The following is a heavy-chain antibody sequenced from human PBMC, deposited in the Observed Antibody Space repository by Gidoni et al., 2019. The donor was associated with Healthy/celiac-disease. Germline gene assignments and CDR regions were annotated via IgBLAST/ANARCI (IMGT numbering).Heavy chain of an antibody. CDR3: AREGLGYCSSTSCYADY. CDR2: IIPIFSTA. CDR1: GGTYSSYT. V-gene: IGHV1-69*01. Sequence: VQSGAEVTNPGSPVKLSCTASGGTYSSYTNSGVRQATGQGLEWMGGIIPIFSTANYAQKFQGRVTITADESTGTAYMELSSLRSEDTAVYYWAREGLGYCSSTSCYADYWGQGTLVTVSS. J-gene: IGHJ4*02. D-gene: IGHD2-2*01.